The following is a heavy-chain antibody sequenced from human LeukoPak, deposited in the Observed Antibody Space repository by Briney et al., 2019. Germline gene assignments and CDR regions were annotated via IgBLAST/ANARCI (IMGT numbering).Heavy chain of an antibody. J-gene: IGHJ4*02. CDR2: IKPDGSEK. CDR3: ARSRFYFDY. CDR1: GFTFSTYW. Sequence: GGSLRLSCAASGFTFSTYWMSWVRQAPGKGLEWVAKIKPDGSEKDHVDSVKGRFTISRDNAKNSLYLQLNSLRAEDTAVYYCARSRFYFDYWGQGTLVTVSS. V-gene: IGHV3-7*01.